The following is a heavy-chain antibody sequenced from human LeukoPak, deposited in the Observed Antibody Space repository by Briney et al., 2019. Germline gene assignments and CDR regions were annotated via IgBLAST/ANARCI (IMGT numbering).Heavy chain of an antibody. CDR2: INHSGST. J-gene: IGHJ5*02. CDR1: GGSFSGYC. D-gene: IGHD3-16*01. CDR3: ARGGFYYDYVWGRPNWFDP. Sequence: SETLSLTCAVYGGSFSGYCWSWIRQPPGKGLEWIGEINHSGSTNYNPSLKSRVTISVDTSKNQFSLKLSSVTAADTAVYYCARGGFYYDYVWGRPNWFDPWGQGTLVTVSS. V-gene: IGHV4-34*01.